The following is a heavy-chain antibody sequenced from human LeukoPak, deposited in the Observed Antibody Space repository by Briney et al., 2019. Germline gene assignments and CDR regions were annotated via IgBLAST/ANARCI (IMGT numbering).Heavy chain of an antibody. CDR2: INTGDIT. V-gene: IGHV3-23*01. D-gene: IGHD6-13*01. J-gene: IGHJ1*01. CDR1: GFTFDYSA. Sequence: GGSLRLSCAASGFTFDYSAMTWVRLAPEKGLEWVSTINTGDITFSANSVKGRFTISRDNSRNTLYLQMNSLRAEDTAVFYCAKDSQPGIAAAGTWDLHHWGQGTLVSVSS. CDR3: AKDSQPGIAAAGTWDLHH.